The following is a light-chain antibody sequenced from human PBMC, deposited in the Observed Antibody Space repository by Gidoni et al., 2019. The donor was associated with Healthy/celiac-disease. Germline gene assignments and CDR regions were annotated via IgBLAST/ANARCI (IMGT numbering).Light chain of an antibody. CDR1: QSISSW. CDR2: KAS. J-gene: IGKJ1*01. Sequence: DIQMTQSPSTLSASVGDRVTITCRASQSISSWLAWYQQKPGKAPKLLIYKASSLESGVPSRFSGSGSGTEFTLTISSLQPGDFATYYCQQYNSYSRTFXQXTKVEIK. V-gene: IGKV1-5*03. CDR3: QQYNSYSRT.